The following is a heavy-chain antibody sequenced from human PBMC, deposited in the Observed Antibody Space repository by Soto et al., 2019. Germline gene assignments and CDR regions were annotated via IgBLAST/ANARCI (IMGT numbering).Heavy chain of an antibody. CDR2: INHSGST. Sequence: SETLSLTCAVYGGSFSGYYWSWIRQPPGKGLEWIGEINHSGSTNYNPSLKSRVTISVDTSKNQFSLKLSSVTAADTAVYYCARASKGSGRDKYYYYYMDVWGKGTTVTVSS. D-gene: IGHD6-19*01. CDR3: ARASKGSGRDKYYYYYMDV. CDR1: GGSFSGYY. V-gene: IGHV4-34*01. J-gene: IGHJ6*03.